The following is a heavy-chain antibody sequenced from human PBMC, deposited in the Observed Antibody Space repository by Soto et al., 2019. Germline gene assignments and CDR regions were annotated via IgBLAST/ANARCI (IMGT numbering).Heavy chain of an antibody. J-gene: IGHJ1*01. V-gene: IGHV3-15*07. Sequence: GGSLRLSCAASGFTFSNAWMNWVRQAPGKGLEWVGRIKSKTDGGTTDYAAPVKGRFTISRDDSKNTLYLQMNSLKTEDTAVYYCTTDSPYYDFWSGYTPKYFQHWGQGTLVTVSS. D-gene: IGHD3-3*01. CDR3: TTDSPYYDFWSGYTPKYFQH. CDR2: IKSKTDGGTT. CDR1: GFTFSNAW.